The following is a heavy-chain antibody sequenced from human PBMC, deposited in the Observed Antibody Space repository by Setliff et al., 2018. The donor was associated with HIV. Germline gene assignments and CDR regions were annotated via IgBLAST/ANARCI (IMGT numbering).Heavy chain of an antibody. CDR3: ARAEDTAMDDYYYMDV. CDR1: GGSISSGEYY. J-gene: IGHJ6*03. V-gene: IGHV4-31*03. CDR2: ISYSGST. D-gene: IGHD5-18*01. Sequence: SETLSLTCTVSGGSISSGEYYWNWIRQHPGKGLGWIGYISYSGSTYYNPSLKSRPAISVDTSKNQFSLKLSSVTAADTAVYYCARAEDTAMDDYYYMDVWGRGTTVTVSS.